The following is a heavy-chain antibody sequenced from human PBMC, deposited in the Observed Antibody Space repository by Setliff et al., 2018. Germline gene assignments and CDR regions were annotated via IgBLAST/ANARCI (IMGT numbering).Heavy chain of an antibody. CDR1: GYTFTGYY. J-gene: IGHJ4*02. D-gene: IGHD6-13*01. Sequence: ASVKVSCKASGYTFTGYYMYWLRQAPGQGPEWMGIINIGGGSASYAQKFQDRVTMTRDTSTNTVYMEVSSLTSDDSAVYYCARGGLAAANKKGVFEYWGQGTLVTVSS. CDR2: INIGGGSA. CDR3: ARGGLAAANKKGVFEY. V-gene: IGHV1-46*01.